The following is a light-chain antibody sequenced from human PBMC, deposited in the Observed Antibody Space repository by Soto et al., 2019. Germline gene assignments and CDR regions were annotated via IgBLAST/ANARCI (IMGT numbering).Light chain of an antibody. Sequence: QSVLTQPASVSGSPGQSITISCTGTSSDIGTYKYVSWYQQHPGKAPKLIIYEVTNRPSGVSHRFSGSKSGNTASLTISGLQADDEADYYCSSYTISTTLVLFGGGTQLTVL. CDR2: EVT. J-gene: IGLJ2*01. CDR3: SSYTISTTLVL. V-gene: IGLV2-14*01. CDR1: SSDIGTYKY.